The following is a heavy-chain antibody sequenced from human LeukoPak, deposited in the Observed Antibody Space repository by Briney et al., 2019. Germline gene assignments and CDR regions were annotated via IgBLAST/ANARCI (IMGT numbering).Heavy chain of an antibody. J-gene: IGHJ4*02. CDR2: LSPSGVRT. D-gene: IGHD3-10*01. Sequence: GGSLRLSCAASGFTFTTYAMSWVRQAPGKELEWVSTLSPSGVRTYYTDSVKGRFTISRDNSKNTLYLQMNSLRAEDTAVYYCAKAPSYGSGSYHVDYWGQGTLVTVSS. V-gene: IGHV3-23*01. CDR1: GFTFTTYA. CDR3: AKAPSYGSGSYHVDY.